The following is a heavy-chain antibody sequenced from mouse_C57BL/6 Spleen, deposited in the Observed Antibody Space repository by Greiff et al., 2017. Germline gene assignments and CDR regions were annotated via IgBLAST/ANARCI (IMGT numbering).Heavy chain of an antibody. D-gene: IGHD1-1*01. V-gene: IGHV1-81*01. Sequence: QVQLKESGAELARPGASVKLSCKASGYTFTSYGISWVKQRTGQGLEWIGEIYPRSGNTYYNEKFKGKATLTADKSSSTAYMELRSLTSEDSAVXFCALRGDYYGSSYDGYFDVWGTGTTVTVSS. CDR3: ALRGDYYGSSYDGYFDV. J-gene: IGHJ1*03. CDR2: IYPRSGNT. CDR1: GYTFTSYG.